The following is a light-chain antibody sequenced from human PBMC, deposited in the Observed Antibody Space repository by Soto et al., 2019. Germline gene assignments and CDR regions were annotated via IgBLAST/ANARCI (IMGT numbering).Light chain of an antibody. Sequence: EIVMTQSPATLSVSPGERATLSCRASQSVSSKLAWYQQKPGQAPRLLIYGASTRATGIPARFSGSGSGTEFTLIISSLQSEDSAVYYCQHYDNWPITFGQGTRLEIK. CDR2: GAS. CDR3: QHYDNWPIT. V-gene: IGKV3-15*01. J-gene: IGKJ5*01. CDR1: QSVSSK.